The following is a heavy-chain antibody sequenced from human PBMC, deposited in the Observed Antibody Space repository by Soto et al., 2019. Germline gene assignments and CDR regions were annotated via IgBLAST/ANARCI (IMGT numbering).Heavy chain of an antibody. D-gene: IGHD6-19*01. CDR3: ARGGEQWLVQDWFDP. CDR1: GYTFTGYY. Sequence: SVKVSCKASGYTFTGYYMHWVRQAPGQGLEWMGGIIPIFGTANYAQKFQGRVTIIADESTSTAYMELSSLRSEDTAVYHCARGGEQWLVQDWFDPWGQGTLVTVSS. CDR2: IIPIFGTA. V-gene: IGHV1-69*13. J-gene: IGHJ5*02.